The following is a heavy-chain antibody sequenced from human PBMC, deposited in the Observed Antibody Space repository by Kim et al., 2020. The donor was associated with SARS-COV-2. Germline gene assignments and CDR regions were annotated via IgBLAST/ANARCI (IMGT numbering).Heavy chain of an antibody. J-gene: IGHJ4*02. Sequence: GGSLRLSCAASGFTFSSYWMTWVRQGLGKGLEWVGIRKQDGSEKYYMDSVKGRFTISRDNAKNSLYLQMNSLRAEDTAVYYCMGGPAGDYWGQGTLVTVSS. V-gene: IGHV3-7*01. CDR1: GFTFSSYW. CDR2: RKQDGSEK. CDR3: MGGPAGDY.